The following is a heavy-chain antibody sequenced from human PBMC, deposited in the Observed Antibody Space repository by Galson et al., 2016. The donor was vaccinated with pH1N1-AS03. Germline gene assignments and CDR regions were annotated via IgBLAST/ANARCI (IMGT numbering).Heavy chain of an antibody. CDR3: ARGSYSSGWYRGRNAFDI. V-gene: IGHV4-59*12. Sequence: IRQPPGKGLEWIGQIFYIGDTLYTPSLRGRVTMSVDTSKNQLSLRLSSVTAADTAVYYCARGSYSSGWYRGRNAFDIWGQGTMVTVSS. D-gene: IGHD6-19*01. CDR2: IFYIGDT. J-gene: IGHJ3*02.